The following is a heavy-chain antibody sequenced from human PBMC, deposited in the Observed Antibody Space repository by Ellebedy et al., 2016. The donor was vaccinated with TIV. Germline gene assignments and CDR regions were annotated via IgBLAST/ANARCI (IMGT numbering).Heavy chain of an antibody. CDR1: GVTFSSYG. CDR3: AKDSKRWPPESGYFDY. D-gene: IGHD6-19*01. V-gene: IGHV3-23*01. CDR2: ISGSGGSI. Sequence: GGSLRLSXTASGVTFSSYGMTWVRQASGRGLEWVSFISGSGGSIYYADSVKGRFTISRDNSKSTVYLQMNNLRAEDTAIYYCAKDSKRWPPESGYFDYWGQGTLVTVSS. J-gene: IGHJ4*02.